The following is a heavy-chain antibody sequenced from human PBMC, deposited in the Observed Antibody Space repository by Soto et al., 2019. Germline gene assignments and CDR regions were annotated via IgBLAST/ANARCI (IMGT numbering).Heavy chain of an antibody. CDR1: GYSFTIYW. J-gene: IGHJ6*02. D-gene: IGHD3-22*01. Sequence: GESLKISCKGSGYSFTIYWIGWVRQMPGKGLEWMGIIYPGDSDTRYSPSFQGQVNISADKAISPSYLQWSSLKASDTAMYYGARHGHRFYYDNSDYYYCGMDVWGHGTTVTVSS. CDR3: ARHGHRFYYDNSDYYYCGMDV. CDR2: IYPGDSDT. V-gene: IGHV5-51*01.